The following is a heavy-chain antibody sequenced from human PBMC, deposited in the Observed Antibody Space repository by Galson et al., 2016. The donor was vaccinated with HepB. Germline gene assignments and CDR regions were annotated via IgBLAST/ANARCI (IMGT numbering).Heavy chain of an antibody. CDR3: EKSVLEYDILTGYYRRGADY. V-gene: IGHV3-23*01. CDR2: SDSGGPT. Sequence: SLRLSCAASGFTFSSYAMSWVRQAPGKGLEWVSSSDSGGPTYYADSVKGRFTISRDNSKNTLFLQMHSLRADDTAVYYCEKSVLEYDILTGYYRRGADYWGQGTLVTVSS. CDR1: GFTFSSYA. D-gene: IGHD3-9*01. J-gene: IGHJ4*02.